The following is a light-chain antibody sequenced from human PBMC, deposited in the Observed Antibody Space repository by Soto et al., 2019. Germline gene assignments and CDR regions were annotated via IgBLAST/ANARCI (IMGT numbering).Light chain of an antibody. CDR1: QSVSSY. V-gene: IGKV3-11*01. J-gene: IGKJ5*01. CDR3: PQRSNWAPIT. CDR2: DAS. Sequence: EIVLTQSPATLSLSPGERATLSCRASQSVSSYLAWYQQKPGQAPRLLIYDASNRATGIPARFSGSGSGTDFTLTISSLEPEDFAVYYCPQRSNWAPITFGQGTRLEIK.